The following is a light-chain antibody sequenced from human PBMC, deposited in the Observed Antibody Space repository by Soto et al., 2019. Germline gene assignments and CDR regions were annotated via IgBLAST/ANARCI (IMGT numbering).Light chain of an antibody. V-gene: IGKV3-15*01. CDR3: QQYNDWPRT. CDR2: GAY. J-gene: IGKJ1*01. CDR1: QSVNSD. Sequence: DIVLTQSPVTLSASPGESATLSCRASQSVNSDLAWYQQKPGQAPTLLIYGAYIRAVGIPARFSGSGSGAEFTLTIRSLQSEDFALYFCQQYNDWPRTFGQGPKVEIK.